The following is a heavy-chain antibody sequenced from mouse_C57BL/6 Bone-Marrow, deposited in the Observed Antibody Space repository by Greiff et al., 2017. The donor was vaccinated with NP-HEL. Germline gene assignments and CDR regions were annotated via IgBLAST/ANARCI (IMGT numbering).Heavy chain of an antibody. D-gene: IGHD2-5*01. J-gene: IGHJ1*03. Sequence: QVQLQQPGAELVKPGASVKLSCKASGYTFTSYWMHWVKQRPGRGLEWIGRIDPNSGGTKYNEKFKSKATLTVDKPSSTAYMQLSSLTSEDSAVYYCARGNYFSNYEGGYFDVWGTGTTVTVSS. CDR1: GYTFTSYW. CDR2: IDPNSGGT. V-gene: IGHV1-72*01. CDR3: ARGNYFSNYEGGYFDV.